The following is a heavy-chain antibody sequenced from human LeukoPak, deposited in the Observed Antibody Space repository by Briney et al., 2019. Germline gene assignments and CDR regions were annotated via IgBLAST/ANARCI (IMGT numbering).Heavy chain of an antibody. J-gene: IGHJ4*02. CDR1: GGSFSGYY. V-gene: IGHV4-34*01. CDR2: INHSGST. D-gene: IGHD5-12*01. Sequence: SETLSLTCAVYGGSFSGYYWSWIRQPPGKGLEWIGEINHSGSTNYNSSLKSRVTISVDTSKNQFSLKLSSVTAADTAVYYCARDSYYSGYDFWDHWGQGTLVTVSS. CDR3: ARDSYYSGYDFWDH.